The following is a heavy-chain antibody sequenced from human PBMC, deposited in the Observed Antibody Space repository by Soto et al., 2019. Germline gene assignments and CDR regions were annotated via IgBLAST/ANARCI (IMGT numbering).Heavy chain of an antibody. Sequence: QVQLVESGGGVVQPGGSLRLSCAASGFTFSNYPMHWVRQAPGKGLEWVAVISYDGSDKYYADSVKGRFTLSRDNSKNTLYLQTNSLTAEDTAVYFCERRTLVNSRYPQHWGQGTLVTVSS. CDR3: ERRTLVNSRYPQH. CDR2: ISYDGSDK. V-gene: IGHV3-30*14. D-gene: IGHD2-8*02. J-gene: IGHJ1*01. CDR1: GFTFSNYP.